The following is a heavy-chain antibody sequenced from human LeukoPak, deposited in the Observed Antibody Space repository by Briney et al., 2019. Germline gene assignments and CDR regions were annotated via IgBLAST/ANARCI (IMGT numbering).Heavy chain of an antibody. Sequence: GGSLRLSCAASGFTFSSYAMSWVRQAPGKELEWVSAISGSGGSTYYADSVKGRFTISRDNSKNTLYLQMNSLRAEGTAVYYCASSGYTYGPFDYWGQGTLVTVSS. CDR1: GFTFSSYA. D-gene: IGHD5-18*01. V-gene: IGHV3-23*01. J-gene: IGHJ4*02. CDR3: ASSGYTYGPFDY. CDR2: ISGSGGST.